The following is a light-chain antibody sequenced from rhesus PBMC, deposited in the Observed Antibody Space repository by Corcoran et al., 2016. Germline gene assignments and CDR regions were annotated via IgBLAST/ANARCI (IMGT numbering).Light chain of an antibody. Sequence: EIVMTQSPATLSLSPGERVTLSCRASQSVSSHLAWYQQKPGQAPRLLIYDASNRATDLPDRFIGSGSGTDFTLTISSLEPEDVGVYYCQQENNWPPTFGGGTKVDIK. CDR1: QSVSSH. J-gene: IGKJ4*01. CDR3: QQENNWPPT. CDR2: DAS. V-gene: IGKV3-35*01.